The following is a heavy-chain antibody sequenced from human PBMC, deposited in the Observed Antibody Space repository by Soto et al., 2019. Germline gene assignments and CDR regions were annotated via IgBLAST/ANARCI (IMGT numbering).Heavy chain of an antibody. CDR1: GGSFSGYY. Sequence: PSETLSLTCAVYGGSFSGYYWSWIRQPPGKGLEWIGEIDHSGSTNYNPSLKSRVTISVDTSKNQFSLKLSSVTAADTAVYYCARVRKDIVLMVYANGGAYNWFDPWGQGTLVTVSS. J-gene: IGHJ5*02. V-gene: IGHV4-34*01. D-gene: IGHD2-8*01. CDR3: ARVRKDIVLMVYANGGAYNWFDP. CDR2: IDHSGST.